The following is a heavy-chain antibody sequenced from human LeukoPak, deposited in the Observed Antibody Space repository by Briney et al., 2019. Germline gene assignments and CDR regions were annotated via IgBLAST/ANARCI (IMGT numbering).Heavy chain of an antibody. J-gene: IGHJ3*02. V-gene: IGHV4-59*08. D-gene: IGHD6-19*01. CDR2: IYYSGST. Sequence: SETLSLTCTVSGGSISSYYWSWIRQPPGKGLEWIGYIYYSGSTNYNPSLKSRVTISVDTSKNQFSLKLSSVTAVDTAVYYCARQMAVAGTVGAFDIWGQGTMVTVSS. CDR3: ARQMAVAGTVGAFDI. CDR1: GGSISSYY.